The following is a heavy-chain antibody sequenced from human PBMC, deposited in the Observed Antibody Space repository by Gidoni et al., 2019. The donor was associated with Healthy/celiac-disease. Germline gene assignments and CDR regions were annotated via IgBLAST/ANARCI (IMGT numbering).Heavy chain of an antibody. V-gene: IGHV3-33*01. D-gene: IGHD2-2*02. CDR1: GFTFRSYG. J-gene: IGHJ6*02. CDR2: IWYDGSNK. Sequence: QVQLVESGGGVVQPGRSLRLSCAASGFTFRSYGMQWVRPAPGKGLEWVAVIWYDGSNKYYADSVKGRFTISRDNSKNTLYLQMNSLRAEDTAVYYCAREYTNLETDPTSYYYGMDVWGQGTTVTVSS. CDR3: AREYTNLETDPTSYYYGMDV.